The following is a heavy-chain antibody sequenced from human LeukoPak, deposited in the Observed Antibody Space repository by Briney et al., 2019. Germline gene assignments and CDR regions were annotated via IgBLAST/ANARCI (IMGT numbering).Heavy chain of an antibody. CDR1: GGSISSGDYY. CDR3: ARGGYVGSSGYRFDY. V-gene: IGHV4-30-4*01. D-gene: IGHD3-22*01. J-gene: IGHJ4*02. CDR2: IYYSGST. Sequence: PSETLSLTCTVSGGSISSGDYYWSWIRQPPGKGLEWIGYIYYSGSTYYNPSLKSRVTISADTSKNQFSLKLSSVTAADTAVYYCARGGYVGSSGYRFDYWGQGTLVTVSS.